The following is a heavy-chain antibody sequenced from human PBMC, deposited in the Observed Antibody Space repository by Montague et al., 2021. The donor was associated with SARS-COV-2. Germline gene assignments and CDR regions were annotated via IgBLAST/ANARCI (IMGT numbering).Heavy chain of an antibody. D-gene: IGHD6-19*01. CDR3: ARSTFYSSGWWDNWYFDL. Sequence: SETLSLTCTVSGGSISTYYWSWIRQPAGKGLEWTGRIFTSGTASYSPSLKSRVTMSVDTSKNQFFLKLSSVTAADTAVYYCARSTFYSSGWWDNWYFDLWGRGTLVTVSS. CDR2: IFTSGTA. J-gene: IGHJ2*01. V-gene: IGHV4-4*07. CDR1: GGSISTYY.